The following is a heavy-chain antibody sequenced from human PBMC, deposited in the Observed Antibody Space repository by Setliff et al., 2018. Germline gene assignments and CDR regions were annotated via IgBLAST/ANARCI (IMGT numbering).Heavy chain of an antibody. CDR3: ARSYQGVDDFWSGYFQTDYYYYMDV. D-gene: IGHD3-3*01. CDR1: GYTFTSYD. CDR2: MNPNSGNT. Sequence: ASVKVSCKASGYTFTSYDINWVRQATGQGLEWMGWMNPNSGNTGYAQKFQGRVTITRNTSISTAYMELSSLRSEDTAVYCCARSYQGVDDFWSGYFQTDYYYYMDVWGKGTTVTVS. J-gene: IGHJ6*03. V-gene: IGHV1-8*03.